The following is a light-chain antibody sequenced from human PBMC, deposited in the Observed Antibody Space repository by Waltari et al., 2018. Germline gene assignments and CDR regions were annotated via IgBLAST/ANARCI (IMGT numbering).Light chain of an antibody. CDR1: ALPKQY. CDR3: QSADSSGTYPSV. CDR2: KDT. V-gene: IGLV3-25*03. Sequence: SYELTQPPSVSVSPGQTARITCSGDALPKQYADWYQQKPAQAPMLLIFKDTDRPSGIPERFSGSSSGTTVTLTISGVQTEDEADYYCQSADSSGTYPSVFGGGTKLTVL. J-gene: IGLJ3*02.